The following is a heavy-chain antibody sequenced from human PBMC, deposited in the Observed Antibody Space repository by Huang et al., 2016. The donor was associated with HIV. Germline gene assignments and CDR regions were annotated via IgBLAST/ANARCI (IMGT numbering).Heavy chain of an antibody. V-gene: IGHV3-7*01. Sequence: GGRLVQPGGSIRLSCVGSTFRFGAYWMSWVRQSPGKGLEWVANIKQDESQKYYVDSVKGRFNISRDNAKKVLFLEMKNVRVEDTATYYCATKTAAMDIWGQGTTVTVS. D-gene: IGHD1-7*01. CDR2: IKQDESQK. J-gene: IGHJ6*02. CDR1: TFRFGAYW. CDR3: ATKTAAMDI.